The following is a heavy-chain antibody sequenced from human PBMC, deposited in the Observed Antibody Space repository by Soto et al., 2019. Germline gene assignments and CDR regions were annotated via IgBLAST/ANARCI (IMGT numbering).Heavy chain of an antibody. D-gene: IGHD4-17*01. V-gene: IGHV5-51*01. J-gene: IGHJ4*02. CDR2: IYPGDSDT. CDR3: ARLHDYGDYVHY. CDR1: GYTFTGYF. Sequence: KVSCKAFGYTFTGYFMHWVRQAPGQGLEWMGIIYPGDSDTRYSPSFQGQVTISADKSISTAYLQWSSLKASDTAMYYCARLHDYGDYVHYWGQGTLVTVSS.